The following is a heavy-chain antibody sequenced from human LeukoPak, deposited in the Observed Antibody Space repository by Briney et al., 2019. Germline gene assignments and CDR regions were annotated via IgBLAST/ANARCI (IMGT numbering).Heavy chain of an antibody. D-gene: IGHD2-21*02. J-gene: IGHJ4*02. Sequence: PGGSLRLSCAASGFIFSTSYMNWVRQAPGKGLEWVSYISSSSSTIYYADSVKGRFTISRDNSKNTLYLQMNSLRAEDTAMYYCARDASQTAIPLDYFDYWGQGTLVTVSS. CDR1: GFIFSTSY. V-gene: IGHV3-48*01. CDR3: ARDASQTAIPLDYFDY. CDR2: ISSSSSTI.